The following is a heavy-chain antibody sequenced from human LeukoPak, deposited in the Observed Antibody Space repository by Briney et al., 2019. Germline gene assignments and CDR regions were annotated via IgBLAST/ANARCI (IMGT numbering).Heavy chain of an antibody. CDR2: IYHSGST. CDR3: ARQYYDFWSGYLHYFDY. Sequence: PSEALSLTCAVSGYSISSGYYWGWIRQPPGKGLEWIGSIYHSGSTYYNPSLKSRVTISVDTSKNQFSLKLGSVTAADTAVYYCARQYYDFWSGYLHYFDYWGQGTMVTVSS. D-gene: IGHD3-3*01. J-gene: IGHJ4*02. CDR1: GYSISSGYY. V-gene: IGHV4-38-2*01.